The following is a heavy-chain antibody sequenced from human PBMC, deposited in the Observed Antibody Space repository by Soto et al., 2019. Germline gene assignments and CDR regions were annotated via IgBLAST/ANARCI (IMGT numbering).Heavy chain of an antibody. CDR1: GFTFDDYA. Sequence: EVQLVESGGGLVQPGRSLRLSCAASGFTFDDYAMHWVRQAPGKGLEWVSGISWNSGSIGYADSVKGRFTISRDNAKNSLYLQMNSLRAEDTALYYCAKGLQLWSAFDYWGQGTLVTVSS. J-gene: IGHJ4*02. D-gene: IGHD5-18*01. CDR3: AKGLQLWSAFDY. CDR2: ISWNSGSI. V-gene: IGHV3-9*01.